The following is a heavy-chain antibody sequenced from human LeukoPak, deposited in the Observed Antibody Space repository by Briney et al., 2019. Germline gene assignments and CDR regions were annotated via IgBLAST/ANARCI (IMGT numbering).Heavy chain of an antibody. D-gene: IGHD3-22*01. CDR2: IIPIFGTA. Sequence: SVKVSCKASGGTFSSYAIGWVRQAPGQGLEWMGGIIPIFGTANYAQKLQGRVTITADESTSTAYMELSSLRSEDTAVYYCARDRSGYYYEPFDYWGQGTLVTVSS. CDR3: ARDRSGYYYEPFDY. V-gene: IGHV1-69*13. CDR1: GGTFSSYA. J-gene: IGHJ4*02.